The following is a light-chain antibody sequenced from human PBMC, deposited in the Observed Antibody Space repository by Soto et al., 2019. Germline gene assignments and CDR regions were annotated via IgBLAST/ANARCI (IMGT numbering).Light chain of an antibody. CDR3: QQYGSSPWT. CDR2: GAS. Sequence: EIVLTQSPGTLSLSPGERATLSCRASQSVSSSYLAWYQQNPGQPPRPLIYGASSRAIGVPDRFSGSGSGTDFTLTISRLEPEDVAVYYCQQYGSSPWTFGQGTKVEIK. V-gene: IGKV3-20*01. CDR1: QSVSSSY. J-gene: IGKJ1*01.